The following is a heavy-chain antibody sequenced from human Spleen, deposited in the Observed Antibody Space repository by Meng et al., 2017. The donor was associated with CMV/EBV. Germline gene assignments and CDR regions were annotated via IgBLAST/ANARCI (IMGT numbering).Heavy chain of an antibody. Sequence: SCKASGYTFTSYGISWVRQAHGQGLEWMGWISAYNGNTDSAQKFQGRVTMTTDTSTSTAYMELRSLRSDDTAVYYCARVHQMLYDYWGQGTLVTVSS. CDR1: GYTFTSYG. V-gene: IGHV1-18*01. D-gene: IGHD2-2*02. CDR2: ISAYNGNT. J-gene: IGHJ4*02. CDR3: ARVHQMLYDY.